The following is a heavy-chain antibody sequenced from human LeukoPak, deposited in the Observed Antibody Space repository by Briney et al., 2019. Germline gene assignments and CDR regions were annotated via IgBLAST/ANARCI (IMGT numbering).Heavy chain of an antibody. J-gene: IGHJ3*02. CDR1: GFTFSSYA. CDR3: ARRDYYVSSGYFSGDAFDI. Sequence: GGSLRLSCAASGFTFSSYAMHWVRQAPGKGLEFVSAISSNGGSTYYAKSVKGRFTVSRDNSKNTLSLQMGSLRAEDMAVYYCARRDYYVSSGYFSGDAFDIWGQGTMVTVSS. CDR2: ISSNGGST. V-gene: IGHV3-64*01. D-gene: IGHD3-22*01.